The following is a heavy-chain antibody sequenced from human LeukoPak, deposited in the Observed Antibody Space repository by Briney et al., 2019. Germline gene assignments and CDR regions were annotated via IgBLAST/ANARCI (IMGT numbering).Heavy chain of an antibody. CDR3: VVVVEPADSDGFDV. V-gene: IGHV3-74*01. CDR2: INADGSTR. CDR1: GFTFGNSW. J-gene: IGHJ3*01. Sequence: GGSLRLSCAASGFTFGNSWVHWVRQAPGKGPVWVSLINADGSTRTYADSVKGRFTISRDNAKNTLSLQMNSLTIEDTAVYYCVVVVEPADSDGFDVWGQGTMITVSS. D-gene: IGHD2-2*01.